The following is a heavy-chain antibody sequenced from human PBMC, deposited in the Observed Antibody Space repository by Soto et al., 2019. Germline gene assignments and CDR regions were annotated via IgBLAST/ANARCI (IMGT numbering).Heavy chain of an antibody. CDR2: INSDGSIT. CDR1: GFTFSSYW. CDR3: ALTEVVVVPASSDYGMDV. V-gene: IGHV3-74*01. Sequence: EVQLVESGGGLVQPGGSLRLSCAASGFTFSSYWMHWVRQAPGKGLVWVSRINSDGSITHYADSVKGRFTISRDNAKDTLFLQMTSLRVEDTATYYCALTEVVVVPASSDYGMDVWGQGTTVTVSS. J-gene: IGHJ6*02. D-gene: IGHD2-15*01.